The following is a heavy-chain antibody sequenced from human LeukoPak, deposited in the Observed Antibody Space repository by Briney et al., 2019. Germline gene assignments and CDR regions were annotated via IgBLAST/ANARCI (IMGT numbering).Heavy chain of an antibody. D-gene: IGHD4-17*01. J-gene: IGHJ4*02. CDR3: ARELYGDYVSDY. CDR1: GYTFTNYG. Sequence: ASVKVSCKASGYTFTNYGINWVRQAPGQGLEWMGWISGYNGNTNYAQKLQGRVTMTTDTSTSTAYMELRSLRSDDTAVYYCARELYGDYVSDYWGQGTLVTVSS. CDR2: ISGYNGNT. V-gene: IGHV1-18*01.